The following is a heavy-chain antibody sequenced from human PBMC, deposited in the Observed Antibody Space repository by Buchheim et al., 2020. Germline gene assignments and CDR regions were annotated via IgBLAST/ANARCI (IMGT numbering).Heavy chain of an antibody. CDR1: GFSFSSYG. D-gene: IGHD2-15*01. CDR2: IWYDGSNK. J-gene: IGHJ6*02. V-gene: IGHV3-33*01. Sequence: QVQLVESGGGVVQPGRSLRLSCAASGFSFSSYGMHWVRQAPGKGLEWVAVIWYDGSNKYYADSAKGRFTISRDNSKNTLYLQMNSLRAEDTAVYYCAREGQYCSGGSCYYYYYGMDVWGQGTT. CDR3: AREGQYCSGGSCYYYYYGMDV.